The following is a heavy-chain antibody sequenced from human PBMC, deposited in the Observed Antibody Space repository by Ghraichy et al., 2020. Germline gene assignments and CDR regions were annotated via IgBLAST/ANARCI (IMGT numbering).Heavy chain of an antibody. V-gene: IGHV4-34*01. J-gene: IGHJ1*01. Sequence: LSLTCAVYGGSFSGYYWSWIRQPPGKGLEWIGEINHSGSTNYNPSLKSRVTISVDTSKNQFSLKLSSVTAADTAVYYCARARYCGGDCYKPRAEYFQHWGQGTLVTVSS. CDR2: INHSGST. CDR1: GGSFSGYY. D-gene: IGHD2-21*02. CDR3: ARARYCGGDCYKPRAEYFQH.